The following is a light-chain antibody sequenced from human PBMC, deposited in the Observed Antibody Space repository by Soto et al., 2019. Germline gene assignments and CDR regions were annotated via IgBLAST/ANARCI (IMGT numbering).Light chain of an antibody. CDR3: QLYGRPQVT. CDR2: DAS. V-gene: IGKV3-11*01. Sequence: MVVTQAATTLTFSRGQRANNSCMASQSVSSYLAWYQQKPGQAPRLLIYDASNRATGIPARFSGSGSGTDFTLAFSRLEPADLAVYSCQLYGRPQVTLAQGTRLEIK. J-gene: IGKJ5*01. CDR1: QSVSSY.